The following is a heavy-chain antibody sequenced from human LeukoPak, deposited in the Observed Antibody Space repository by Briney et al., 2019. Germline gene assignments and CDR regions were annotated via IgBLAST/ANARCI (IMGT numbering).Heavy chain of an antibody. V-gene: IGHV4-4*02. CDR2: VNLQGST. J-gene: IGHJ4*02. Sequence: SETLSLTCGVSGGSITNTNYWTWVRQPPGKGLEWIGEVNLQGSTNYNPSLMGRVAISVDKSENHVSLQLTSVTAADTAVYFCAREGGPYRPLDYSGQGTLVTVSS. CDR1: GGSITNTNY. CDR3: AREGGPYRPLDY.